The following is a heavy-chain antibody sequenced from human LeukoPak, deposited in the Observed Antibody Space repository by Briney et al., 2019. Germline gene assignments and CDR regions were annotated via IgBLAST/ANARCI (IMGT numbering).Heavy chain of an antibody. CDR1: GFTFSSYA. V-gene: IGHV3-64D*06. CDR2: ISSNGGST. D-gene: IGHD3-10*01. J-gene: IGHJ6*04. Sequence: GGSLRLSRSASGFTFSSYAMHWVRQAPGKGLEYVSAISSNGGSTYYADSVKGRFTISRDNSKNTLYLQMSSLRAEDTAVYYCVKRQGPGSGGYYGMDVWGKGTTVTVSS. CDR3: VKRQGPGSGGYYGMDV.